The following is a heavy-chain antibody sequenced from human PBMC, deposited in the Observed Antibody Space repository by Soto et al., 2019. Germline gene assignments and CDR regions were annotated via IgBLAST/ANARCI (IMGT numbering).Heavy chain of an antibody. CDR2: ISYNGGAQ. D-gene: IGHD1-1*01. V-gene: IGHV3-30*18. J-gene: IGHJ3*02. CDR1: GFTFSRYG. Sequence: QVQLVESGGGVVQPGRSLRLSCAASGFTFSRYGMHWVRQGPGKGLDWVAVISYNGGAQYYADAVKGRFTISRDDSRNTLYLQMNSLGPEDTAVYYCAKEPLEVSGRNAFNIWGQGTTVTASS. CDR3: AKEPLEVSGRNAFNI.